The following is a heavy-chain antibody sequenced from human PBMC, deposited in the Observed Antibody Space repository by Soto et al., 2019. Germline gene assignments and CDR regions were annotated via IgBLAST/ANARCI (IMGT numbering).Heavy chain of an antibody. Sequence: GGSLRLSCAASGFTFSSYAMSWVRQAPGKGLEWVSAISGSGGSKYYADSVKGRFTISRDNSKNTLYLQMNSLRAEDTAVYYCARLAGDYRYYYYYYYMDVWGKGTTVTVSS. D-gene: IGHD4-17*01. V-gene: IGHV3-23*01. CDR3: ARLAGDYRYYYYYYYMDV. J-gene: IGHJ6*03. CDR1: GFTFSSYA. CDR2: ISGSGGSK.